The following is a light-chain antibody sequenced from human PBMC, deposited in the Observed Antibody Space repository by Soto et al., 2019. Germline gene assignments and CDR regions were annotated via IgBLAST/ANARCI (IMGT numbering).Light chain of an antibody. CDR2: EAS. CDR3: QQYSTFWT. CDR1: QMIYTW. Sequence: DIQMTQSPSTLSASVGDRVTITCRASQMIYTWLAWYQQKPGKAPKLLIYEASSLDVGVPSRFSGSGSGTEFTLTISSLQLEDLATYYCQQYSTFWTVGQGTKVDTK. J-gene: IGKJ1*01. V-gene: IGKV1-5*03.